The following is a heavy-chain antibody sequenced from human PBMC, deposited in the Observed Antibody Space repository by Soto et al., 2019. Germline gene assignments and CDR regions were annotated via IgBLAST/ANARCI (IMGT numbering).Heavy chain of an antibody. CDR2: IRSKANSYAT. Sequence: PGGSLRLSSAASGFTFSCSAMHWVRQASGKGLEWVGRIRSKANSYATAYAASVKGRFTISRDDSKNTLYLQMNSLRAEDTAVYYCAKDRHTVTTFFEPHYYYGMDVWGQGTTVTVSS. CDR3: AKDRHTVTTFFEPHYYYGMDV. J-gene: IGHJ6*02. D-gene: IGHD4-4*01. CDR1: GFTFSCSA. V-gene: IGHV3-73*01.